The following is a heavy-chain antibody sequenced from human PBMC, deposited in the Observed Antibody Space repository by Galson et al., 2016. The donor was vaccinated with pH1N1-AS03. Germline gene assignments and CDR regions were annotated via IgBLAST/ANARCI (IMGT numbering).Heavy chain of an antibody. D-gene: IGHD3-10*01. V-gene: IGHV4-39*02. CDR3: ATYMAGEGGRGY. CDR1: GASISSRSYH. CDR2: VDYNVGT. J-gene: IGHJ4*02. Sequence: TLSLTCSVSGASISSRSYHWVWIRQPPGKGLEWIGIVDYNVGTYYDPSLKSRVTIPADTSNNRFSLKLTSVTAADTAIYYCATYMAGEGGRGYWGPGTQVTVSS.